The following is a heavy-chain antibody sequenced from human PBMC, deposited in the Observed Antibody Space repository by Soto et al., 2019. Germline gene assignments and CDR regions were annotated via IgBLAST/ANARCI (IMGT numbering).Heavy chain of an antibody. J-gene: IGHJ3*02. Sequence: SETLSLTCTVSGGSISSYYWSWIRQPPGKGLEWIGYIYYSGSTNYNPSLKSRVTISVDTSKNQFSLKLSSVTAADTAVYYCARVEYSGYDNPGGAFDIWGQGTMVTVSS. CDR3: ARVEYSGYDNPGGAFDI. D-gene: IGHD5-12*01. V-gene: IGHV4-59*01. CDR2: IYYSGST. CDR1: GGSISSYY.